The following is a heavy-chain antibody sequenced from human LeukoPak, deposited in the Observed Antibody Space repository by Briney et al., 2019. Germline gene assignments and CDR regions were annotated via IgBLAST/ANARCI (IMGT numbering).Heavy chain of an antibody. J-gene: IGHJ4*02. CDR1: GGSISSSSYY. Sequence: PSETLSLTCTVSGGSISSSSYYWGWIRQPPGKGLERIGSLYYSGSTYYTPSLKSRVTMFVDTSKNQFSLKLSSVTAADTAVYYCARWYSTLNYFDYWGQGTLVSVSS. CDR3: ARWYSTLNYFDY. D-gene: IGHD1-26*01. V-gene: IGHV4-39*01. CDR2: LYYSGST.